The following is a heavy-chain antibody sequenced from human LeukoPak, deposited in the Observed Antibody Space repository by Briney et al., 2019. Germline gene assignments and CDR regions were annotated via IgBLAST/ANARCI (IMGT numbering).Heavy chain of an antibody. CDR2: IYHSGST. Sequence: SETLSFTCTVSGGSISSGGYYWSWIRQPPGKGLEWIGYIYHSGSTYYNPSLKSRVTISVDRSKNQFSLKLSSVTAADTAVYYCARGRVEYSSSYYFDYWGQGTLVTVSS. CDR3: ARGRVEYSSSYYFDY. D-gene: IGHD6-6*01. CDR1: GGSISSGGYY. V-gene: IGHV4-30-2*01. J-gene: IGHJ4*02.